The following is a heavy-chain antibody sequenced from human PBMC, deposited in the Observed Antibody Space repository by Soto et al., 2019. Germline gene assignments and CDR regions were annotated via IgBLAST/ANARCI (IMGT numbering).Heavy chain of an antibody. V-gene: IGHV3-74*01. Sequence: GGSVRLSCAASGFTLSSYWMHWVRQAPGKGLVWVSRINSDGSITTYADSVKGRFTISRDNAKNTLYLQMNSLRAEDTAVYYCARGAAGTSPAFDIWGQGTMVTVSS. CDR1: GFTLSSYW. D-gene: IGHD1-26*01. CDR2: INSDGSIT. J-gene: IGHJ3*02. CDR3: ARGAAGTSPAFDI.